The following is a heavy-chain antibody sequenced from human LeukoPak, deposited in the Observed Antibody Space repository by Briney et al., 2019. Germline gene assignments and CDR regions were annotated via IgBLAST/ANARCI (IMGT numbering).Heavy chain of an antibody. J-gene: IGHJ5*02. CDR2: ISYDGGNK. V-gene: IGHV3-30*03. CDR1: GFTFNNYG. Sequence: GGSLRLSCVASGFTFNNYGIHWVRQAPGKGLEWVAFISYDGGNKYYVDSVKGRFTISRDTSKNTLFLQMNSLRAEDTAVYYCAGQYDSWSGSGQKNWFDPWGQGTLVTVSS. D-gene: IGHD3-3*01. CDR3: AGQYDSWSGSGQKNWFDP.